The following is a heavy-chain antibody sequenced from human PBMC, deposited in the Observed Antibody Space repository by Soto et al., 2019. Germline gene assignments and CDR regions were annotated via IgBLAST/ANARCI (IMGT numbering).Heavy chain of an antibody. Sequence: QVVESGGGFATPGKSVRLSWVGSGFDFTAAWMNGVRQAPGTGLDWVGRIKSKGSGETTDYSAPVKGRFTILRDDSKNTVHLKLISLKTEDTAAQYCSNQRGPSGSFYYGLEVWGQGATVTVTS. J-gene: IGHJ6*01. CDR2: IKSKGSGETT. CDR1: GFDFTAAW. D-gene: IGHD3-10*01. CDR3: SNQRGPSGSFYYGLEV. V-gene: IGHV3-15*07.